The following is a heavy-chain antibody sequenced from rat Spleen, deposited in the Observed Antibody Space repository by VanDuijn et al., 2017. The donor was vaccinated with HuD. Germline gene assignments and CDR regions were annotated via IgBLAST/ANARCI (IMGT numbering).Heavy chain of an antibody. CDR2: ITNASGRT. D-gene: IGHD1-11*01. CDR3: ARHYGGYSEYVMDA. V-gene: IGHV5-25*01. J-gene: IGHJ4*01. CDR1: GFTFSSFP. Sequence: EVQVVESGGGLVQPGRSLKLSCAASGFTFSSFPMAWIRQAPGKGLEWVASITNASGRTYYPDSVKGRFTVSRNNAKSTLYLQMDSLRSEDTATYYCARHYGGYSEYVMDAWGQGASVTVSS.